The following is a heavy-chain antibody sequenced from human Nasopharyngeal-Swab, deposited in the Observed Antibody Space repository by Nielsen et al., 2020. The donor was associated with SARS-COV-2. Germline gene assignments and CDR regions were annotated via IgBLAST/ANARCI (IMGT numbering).Heavy chain of an antibody. CDR3: VRITMVRGADY. Sequence: LKISCSASGFPFSSYAMHWVRQAPGKGLEYVSAISSNGGSTYYADSVKGRFTISRDNSKNTLYLQMSSLRAEDTAVYYCVRITMVRGADYWGQGTLVTVSS. D-gene: IGHD3-10*01. J-gene: IGHJ4*02. CDR1: GFPFSSYA. V-gene: IGHV3-64D*09. CDR2: ISSNGGST.